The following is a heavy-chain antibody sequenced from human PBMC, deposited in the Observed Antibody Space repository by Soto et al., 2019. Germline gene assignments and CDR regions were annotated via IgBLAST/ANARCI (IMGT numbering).Heavy chain of an antibody. Sequence: EVQLLESGGGLVQPGGSLRLSCAVSGLTFSRVDLSWVRQPPGKGLEWVSASGGSDLSTQYVDSVKGRFTISRDSSKNTLYLQMNSLSAEDPAVYYCVTHSWNYWVQGPLVTVSS. J-gene: IGHJ1*01. CDR2: SGGSDLST. CDR3: VTHSWNY. D-gene: IGHD1-1*01. CDR1: GLTFSRVD. V-gene: IGHV3-23*01.